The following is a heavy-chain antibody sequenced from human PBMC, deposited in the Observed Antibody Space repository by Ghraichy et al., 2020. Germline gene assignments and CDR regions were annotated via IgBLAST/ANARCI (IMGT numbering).Heavy chain of an antibody. V-gene: IGHV7-4-1*02. CDR3: ARGTSLVVPAASPDY. J-gene: IGHJ4*02. Sequence: ASVKVSCKASGYTFTSYAMNWVRQAPGQGLEWMGWINTNTGNPTYAQGFTGRFVFSLDTSVSTAYLQISSLKAEDTAVYYCARGTSLVVPAASPDYWGQGTLVTVSS. D-gene: IGHD2-2*01. CDR2: INTNTGNP. CDR1: GYTFTSYA.